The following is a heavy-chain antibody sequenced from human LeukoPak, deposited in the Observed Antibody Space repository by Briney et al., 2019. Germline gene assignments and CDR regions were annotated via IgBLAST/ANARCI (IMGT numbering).Heavy chain of an antibody. CDR3: ARSSRTAMAHFDY. CDR1: GGSFSGYY. V-gene: IGHV4-34*01. J-gene: IGHJ4*02. D-gene: IGHD5-18*01. Sequence: SETLSLTCAVYGGSFSGYYWSWIRKPPGKGLEWIGEINHSGSTNYNPSLKSRVSRSVDTSKIQFSLKLSSVTAADTAVYYWARSSRTAMAHFDYWGQGTLVTVSS. CDR2: INHSGST.